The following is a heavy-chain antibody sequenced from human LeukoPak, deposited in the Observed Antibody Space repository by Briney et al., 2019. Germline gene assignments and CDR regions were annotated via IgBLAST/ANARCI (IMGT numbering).Heavy chain of an antibody. D-gene: IGHD3-3*01. Sequence: SETLSLTCTVSGGSISSYYWSWIRQPAGKGLEWIGRIYTSGSTNYNPSLKSRVTMSVDTSKNQFSLKLSSVTAADTAVYYCARGAYYDFWSAPPVYFGYWGQGTLVTVSS. J-gene: IGHJ4*02. CDR1: GGSISSYY. V-gene: IGHV4-4*07. CDR2: IYTSGST. CDR3: ARGAYYDFWSAPPVYFGY.